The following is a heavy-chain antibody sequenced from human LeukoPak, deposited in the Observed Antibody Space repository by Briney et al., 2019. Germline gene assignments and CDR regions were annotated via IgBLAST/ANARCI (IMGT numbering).Heavy chain of an antibody. D-gene: IGHD2-2*01. CDR3: AGYCSSTGCYPFDY. CDR2: INHSGST. Sequence: PSETLSLTCAVYGGSFSGYYWSWIRQPPGKGLEWIGEINHSGSTNYNPSLKSRVTISVDRSKNQFSLKLSSVTAADTAVYYCAGYCSSTGCYPFDYWGQGTLVTVSS. J-gene: IGHJ4*02. V-gene: IGHV4-34*01. CDR1: GGSFSGYY.